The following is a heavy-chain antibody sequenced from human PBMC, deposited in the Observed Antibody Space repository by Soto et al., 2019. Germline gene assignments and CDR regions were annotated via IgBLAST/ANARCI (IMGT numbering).Heavy chain of an antibody. CDR1: GGTFSNYA. V-gene: IGHV1-69*12. D-gene: IGHD5-12*01. CDR2: IIPIFGAA. CDR3: AVGSVDIVPTGMKPFDP. J-gene: IGHJ5*02. Sequence: QVQLVQSGAEVKKPGSSVKVSCKASGGTFSNYAISWVRQAPGQGLEWMGGIIPIFGAAHYAQKFQGRVTITADESTSTAYMELSSLRSEDTAIYYCAVGSVDIVPTGMKPFDPWGQGTLVTVSS.